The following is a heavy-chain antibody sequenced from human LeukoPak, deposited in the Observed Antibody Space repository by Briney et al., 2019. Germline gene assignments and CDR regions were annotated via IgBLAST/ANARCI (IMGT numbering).Heavy chain of an antibody. Sequence: PGGSLRLSCAASGFTFSSYAMSWVRQAPGKGLEWVSAISGSGGSTYYADSVKGRFTISRDNSKNTLYQQMNSLRAEDTAVYYCAKDGPDFWSGYYFEQGAFDYWGRGTLVTVSS. D-gene: IGHD3-3*01. CDR1: GFTFSSYA. J-gene: IGHJ4*02. CDR2: ISGSGGST. CDR3: AKDGPDFWSGYYFEQGAFDY. V-gene: IGHV3-23*01.